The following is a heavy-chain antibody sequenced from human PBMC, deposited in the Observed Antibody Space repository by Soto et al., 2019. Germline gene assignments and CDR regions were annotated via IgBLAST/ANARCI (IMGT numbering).Heavy chain of an antibody. Sequence: GGSLRLSCAASGFTFSNAWINWVRQAPGKGLEWVSVIYSGGSTYYADSVKGRFTISRDNSKNTLYLQMNSLRAEDTAVYYCARQTYGDYVYYYYYYMDVWGKGTTVTVSS. V-gene: IGHV3-66*04. CDR1: GFTFSNAW. D-gene: IGHD4-17*01. J-gene: IGHJ6*03. CDR3: ARQTYGDYVYYYYYYMDV. CDR2: IYSGGST.